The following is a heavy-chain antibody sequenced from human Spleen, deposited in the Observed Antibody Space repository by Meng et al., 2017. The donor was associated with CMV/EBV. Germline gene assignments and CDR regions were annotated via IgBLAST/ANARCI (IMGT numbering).Heavy chain of an antibody. D-gene: IGHD3-3*01. Sequence: GESLKISCAAFGFTFSSYAMHWVRQAPGKGLEWVAVISYDGSNKYYADSVKGRFTISRDNAKNTLYLQMNSLRAEDTAVYYCAKVPLFGVVISLFDYWGQGTLVTVSS. J-gene: IGHJ4*02. V-gene: IGHV3-30*04. CDR3: AKVPLFGVVISLFDY. CDR2: ISYDGSNK. CDR1: GFTFSSYA.